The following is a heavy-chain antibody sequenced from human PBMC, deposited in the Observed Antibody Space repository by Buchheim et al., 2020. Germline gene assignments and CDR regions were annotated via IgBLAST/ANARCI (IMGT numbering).Heavy chain of an antibody. V-gene: IGHV3-23*01. D-gene: IGHD3-16*02. CDR3: AEDDFYDYVWGSYRPGYFDY. CDR2: ISGSGGST. Sequence: EVQLLESGGGLVQPGGSLRLSCAASGFTFSSYAMSWVRQAPGKGLEWVSAISGSGGSTYYADSVKGRFTISRDNSKNTLYLQMNSLRAEDTAVYYCAEDDFYDYVWGSYRPGYFDYWGQGTL. CDR1: GFTFSSYA. J-gene: IGHJ4*02.